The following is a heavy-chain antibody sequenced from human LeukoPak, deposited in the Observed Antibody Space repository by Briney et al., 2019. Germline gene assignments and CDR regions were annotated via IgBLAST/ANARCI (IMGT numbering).Heavy chain of an antibody. V-gene: IGHV1-18*01. CDR2: ISAYNGNT. D-gene: IGHD2-15*01. J-gene: IGHJ6*02. Sequence: ASVKVSCKASGYTFTSYGISWVRQAPGQGLEWMGWISAYNGNTNYAQKLQGRVTMTTDTSTSTAYMELRSLRSDDTAVYYCARDEALLPKTERNYYYYYGMDVWGQGTTVTASS. CDR3: ARDEALLPKTERNYYYYYGMDV. CDR1: GYTFTSYG.